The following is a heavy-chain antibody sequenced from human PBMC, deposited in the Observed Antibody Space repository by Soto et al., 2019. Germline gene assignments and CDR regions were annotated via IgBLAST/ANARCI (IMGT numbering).Heavy chain of an antibody. CDR3: AGEYDSSGYYYYGMDV. CDR1: GFTVSSYS. J-gene: IGHJ6*02. D-gene: IGHD3-22*01. V-gene: IGHV3-48*02. Sequence: EVQLVESGGGLVQPGGSLRLSCAASGFTVSSYSMNWVRQAPGKGLEWVSYISSSTTTIHYADSVKGRFTISRDNAKNSLFLHMDSLRDDDTSVYYCAGEYDSSGYYYYGMDVWGQGTTVTVSS. CDR2: ISSSTTTI.